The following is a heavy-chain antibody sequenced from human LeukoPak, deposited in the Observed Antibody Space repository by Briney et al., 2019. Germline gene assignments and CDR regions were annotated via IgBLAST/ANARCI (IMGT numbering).Heavy chain of an antibody. J-gene: IGHJ6*02. D-gene: IGHD6-13*01. CDR3: ARGVATAGYYYYGMDV. CDR2: ISSSSSTI. V-gene: IGHV3-48*01. Sequence: GGSLRLSCAASGFTFSSYSMNWVRQAPGKGLEWLSYISSSSSTIYYEDSVKGRFTISRDNAKNLLYLQMNSLRVEDTALYYCARGVATAGYYYYGMDVWGQGTTVTVSS. CDR1: GFTFSSYS.